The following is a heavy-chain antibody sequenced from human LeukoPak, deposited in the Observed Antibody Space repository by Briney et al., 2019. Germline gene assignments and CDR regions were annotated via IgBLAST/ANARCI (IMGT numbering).Heavy chain of an antibody. Sequence: SVKVSCKASGYTFTDNHIYWVRQAPGQGLECMGWIDPNSGGPNYAQKFQGRVTMARDTSISTAYMELSNLGSDDTAVYYCARERGIIAFDLWGQGTMVTVSS. D-gene: IGHD1-14*01. J-gene: IGHJ3*01. CDR1: GYTFTDNH. V-gene: IGHV1-2*02. CDR3: ARERGIIAFDL. CDR2: IDPNSGGP.